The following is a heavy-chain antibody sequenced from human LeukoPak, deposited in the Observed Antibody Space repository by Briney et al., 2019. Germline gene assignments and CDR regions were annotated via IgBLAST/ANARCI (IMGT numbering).Heavy chain of an antibody. V-gene: IGHV4-34*01. Sequence: PSETLSLTCAVYGGSFSGYHWSWIRQPPGKGLEWIGEINHSGSTNYNPSLKSRVTISVDTSKNQFSLKLSSVTAADTAVYYCARVRKQQLVRYYMDVWGKGTTVTVSS. D-gene: IGHD6-13*01. CDR2: INHSGST. CDR3: ARVRKQQLVRYYMDV. CDR1: GGSFSGYH. J-gene: IGHJ6*03.